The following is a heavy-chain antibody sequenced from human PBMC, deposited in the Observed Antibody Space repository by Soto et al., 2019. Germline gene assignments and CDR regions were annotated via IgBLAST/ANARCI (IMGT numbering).Heavy chain of an antibody. D-gene: IGHD1-1*01. V-gene: IGHV3-30-3*02. CDR3: AKSAPTGTSNWFDP. CDR2: ISYDGSNK. CDR1: GFTFSSYA. J-gene: IGHJ5*02. Sequence: GGSLRLSCAASGFTFSSYAMHWVRQAPGKGLEWVAVISYDGSNKYYADSVKGRFTISRDNSKNTLYLQIHSLRAEDTAEYYCAKSAPTGTSNWFDPWGQGTLVTVSS.